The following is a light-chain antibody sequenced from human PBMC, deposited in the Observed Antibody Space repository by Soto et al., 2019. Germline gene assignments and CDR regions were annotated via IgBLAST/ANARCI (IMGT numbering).Light chain of an antibody. CDR2: WAS. CDR1: QSVLYSSNNKNY. J-gene: IGKJ4*01. CDR3: QQYYSTLALT. V-gene: IGKV4-1*01. Sequence: DIVMTQSPDSLAVSPGERATINCKSSQSVLYSSNNKNYLAWYQQKPGQPPKLLIYWASTRESGVPDRFSGSGSGTDFTLTISSLQAEDVAVYDCQQYYSTLALTVGGGTKVEIK.